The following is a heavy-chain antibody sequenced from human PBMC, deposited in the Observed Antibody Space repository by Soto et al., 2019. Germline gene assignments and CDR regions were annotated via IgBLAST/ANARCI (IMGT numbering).Heavy chain of an antibody. J-gene: IGHJ4*02. CDR3: TAEFFGVVTSATSYNY. CDR1: GFTFTNAW. D-gene: IGHD2-21*02. CDR2: IKKRSEGGTT. Sequence: VQLVESGGGLVKPGSSLRLSCAASGFTFTNAWMNWVRQSPGKGLEWVGRIKKRSEGGTTNDSTHVKGTFTISRDDSRSTVYLEMSRRKIEATAVYYWTAEFFGVVTSATSYNYWGQGTLVTVSS. V-gene: IGHV3-15*01.